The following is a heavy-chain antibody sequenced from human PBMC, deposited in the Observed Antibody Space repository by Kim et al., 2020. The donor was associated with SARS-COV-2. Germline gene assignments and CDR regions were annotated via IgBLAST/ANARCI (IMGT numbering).Heavy chain of an antibody. Sequence: SYNPTLNSRVTISVDTSKNQFSLKLSSVTAADTAVYYCTREHFPYYFDYWGQGILVTVSS. V-gene: IGHV4-59*01. CDR3: TREHFPYYFDY. D-gene: IGHD3-3*02. J-gene: IGHJ4*02.